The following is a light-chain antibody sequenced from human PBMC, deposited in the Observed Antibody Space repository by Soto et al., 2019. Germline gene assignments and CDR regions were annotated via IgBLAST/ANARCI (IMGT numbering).Light chain of an antibody. J-gene: IGKJ2*01. V-gene: IGKV3-20*01. CDR2: CAS. CDR3: QQYGSSPLYA. CDR1: QSVSSSY. Sequence: EVVLTQCPGTSSLSPGERATLSGRASQSVSSSYLAWYKHKPGQAPRLLIYCASSRATSIPDRFSGSGSGTDFTLTISRLEPEDLAVYYCQQYGSSPLYACGQGATLESK.